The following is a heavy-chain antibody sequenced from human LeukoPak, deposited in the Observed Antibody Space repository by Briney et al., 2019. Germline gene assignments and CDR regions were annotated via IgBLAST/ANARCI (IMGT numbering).Heavy chain of an antibody. CDR3: ARDYESVDGSGSYFSPYPGPD. J-gene: IGHJ4*02. D-gene: IGHD3-10*01. CDR2: INPSGGST. V-gene: IGHV1-46*01. Sequence: ASVKVSCKASGYTFTSYYMHWVRQAPGQGLEWMGIINPSGGSTSYAQKFQGRVTMTRDTSISTAYMELSRLRSDDTAVYYCARDYESVDGSGSYFSPYPGPDWGQGTLVTVSS. CDR1: GYTFTSYY.